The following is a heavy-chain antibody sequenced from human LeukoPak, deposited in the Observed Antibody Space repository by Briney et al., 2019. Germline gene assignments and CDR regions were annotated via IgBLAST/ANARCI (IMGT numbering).Heavy chain of an antibody. CDR3: VRDAAYSPDY. Sequence: GGSLRLSCEGSAFIFSGHWMNWVRQTPGKGLEWVASIKEDGSERQYVDSVKGRFSISRDNAKNTLFLQMNSLTVEDTAVYYCVRDAAYSPDYWGQGTLVTVS. D-gene: IGHD6-13*01. V-gene: IGHV3-7*01. CDR2: IKEDGSER. J-gene: IGHJ4*02. CDR1: AFIFSGHW.